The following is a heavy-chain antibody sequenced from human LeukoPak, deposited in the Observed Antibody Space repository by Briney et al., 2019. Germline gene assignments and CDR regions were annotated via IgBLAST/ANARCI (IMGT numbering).Heavy chain of an antibody. D-gene: IGHD3-10*01. J-gene: IGHJ5*02. CDR2: IDYSGST. CDR3: ARHYGP. Sequence: SETLSLTCNVSGGSVTFSSYYWGWIRQPSGKGLEWIGSIDYSGSTYYNPSLKSRLSISVETTKNQFSLKLNSVTAADTAVYYCARHYGPWGQGTLVTVSS. V-gene: IGHV4-39*01. CDR1: GGSVTFSSYY.